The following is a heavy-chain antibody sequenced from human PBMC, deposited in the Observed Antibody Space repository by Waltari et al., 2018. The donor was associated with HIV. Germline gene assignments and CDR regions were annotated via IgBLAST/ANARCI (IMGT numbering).Heavy chain of an antibody. CDR3: ARATIFGVVITRYYFDY. V-gene: IGHV4-39*07. D-gene: IGHD3-3*01. J-gene: IGHJ4*02. CDR2: IYYSGST. Sequence: QLQLQESGPGLVKPSETLSLTCTVSGGSISSSSYYWGWIRQPPGKGLEWIGSIYYSGSTYYNPSLKSRVTISVDTSKNQFSLKLSSVTAADTAVYYCARATIFGVVITRYYFDYWGQGTLVTVSS. CDR1: GGSISSSSYY.